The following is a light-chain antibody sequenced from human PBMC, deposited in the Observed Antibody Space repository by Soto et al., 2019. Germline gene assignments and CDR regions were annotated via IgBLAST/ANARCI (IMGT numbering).Light chain of an antibody. J-gene: IGKJ4*01. Sequence: EIVMTQSPATLSVSPGERATLSCRASQSVYTTFAWYQQRPGQSPRLLIYVASTRATGVPARFSGSGSGTEFTLYISSMKSEDFSVYYCQQYNKWPLTFGGGTTVEIK. CDR3: QQYNKWPLT. CDR1: QSVYTT. CDR2: VAS. V-gene: IGKV3-15*01.